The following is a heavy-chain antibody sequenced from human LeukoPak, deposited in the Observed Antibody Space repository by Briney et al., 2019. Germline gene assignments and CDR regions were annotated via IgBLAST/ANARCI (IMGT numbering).Heavy chain of an antibody. J-gene: IGHJ4*02. V-gene: IGHV1-2*02. CDR2: INPNNGGA. Sequence: ASVKVPCKASGYTFTGHYMHWVRQAPGQGLEWMGWINPNNGGANYAQKFHGRVTMTRDTSISTAYMELSRLRSDDTAVYYCARGYALYSGRYIDFDYWGQGTLVTVSS. CDR3: ARGYALYSGRYIDFDY. D-gene: IGHD1-26*01. CDR1: GYTFTGHY.